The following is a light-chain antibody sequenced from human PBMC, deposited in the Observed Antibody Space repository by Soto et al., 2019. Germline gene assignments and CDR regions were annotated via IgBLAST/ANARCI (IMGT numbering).Light chain of an antibody. Sequence: EIVLTQAPATVSLSPGERATLSCRASQRVSIYLAWYQQKPGQAPRLLIYGASNRATGIPDRFSGSGSGTDFTLTISRLEPEDFAVYYCQQYGSSGTFGQGTKVDIK. V-gene: IGKV3-20*01. J-gene: IGKJ1*01. CDR1: QRVSIY. CDR2: GAS. CDR3: QQYGSSGT.